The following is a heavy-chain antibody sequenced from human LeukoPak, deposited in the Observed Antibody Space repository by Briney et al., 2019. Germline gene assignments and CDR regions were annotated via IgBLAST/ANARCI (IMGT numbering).Heavy chain of an antibody. CDR1: GFTFSSYA. CDR2: ISGSGGST. J-gene: IGHJ4*02. CDR3: AKDQRITMVRGGPFDY. D-gene: IGHD3-10*01. V-gene: IGHV3-23*01. Sequence: PGGSLRLSCAASGFTFSSYAMGWVRQAPGKGLEWVSAISGSGGSTYYADPVKGRFTISRDNSKNTLYLQMNSLRAEDTAVYYCAKDQRITMVRGGPFDYWGQGTLVTVSS.